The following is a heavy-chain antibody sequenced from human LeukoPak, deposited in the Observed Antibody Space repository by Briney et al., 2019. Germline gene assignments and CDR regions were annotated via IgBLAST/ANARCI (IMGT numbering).Heavy chain of an antibody. CDR3: ARDRQRLRRIVVVTASGSYAFDI. CDR2: ISSSSSYI. Sequence: GGSLRLSCAASGFTFSSYSMNWVRQAPGKGLEWVSSISSSSSYIYYADSVKGRFTISRDNAKNSLYLQMNSLRAEDTAVYYCARDRQRLRRIVVVTASGSYAFDIWGQGTMVTVSS. V-gene: IGHV3-21*01. D-gene: IGHD2-21*02. J-gene: IGHJ3*02. CDR1: GFTFSSYS.